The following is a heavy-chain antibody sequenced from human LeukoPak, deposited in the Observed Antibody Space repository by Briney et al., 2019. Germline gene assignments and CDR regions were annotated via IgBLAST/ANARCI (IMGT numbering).Heavy chain of an antibody. CDR1: GGTFSSYA. Sequence: ASVKVSCKASGGTFSSYAISWVRQAPGQGLEWMGGIIPIFGTANYAQKFQGRVTITADESTSTAYMELSSLRSEDTAVYYCARGFPDFWSGYAHYYYYYMDVWGKGTTVTVSS. CDR3: ARGFPDFWSGYAHYYYYYMDV. J-gene: IGHJ6*03. D-gene: IGHD3-3*01. V-gene: IGHV1-69*01. CDR2: IIPIFGTA.